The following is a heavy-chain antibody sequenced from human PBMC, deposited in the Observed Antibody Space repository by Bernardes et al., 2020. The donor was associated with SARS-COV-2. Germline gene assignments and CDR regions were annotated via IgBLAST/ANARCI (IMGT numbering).Heavy chain of an antibody. CDR2: IHSGGST. CDR1: GFTVSSNY. D-gene: IGHD2-8*01. V-gene: IGHV3-53*04. CDR3: ASLSGDCTNGVCYIGVFDY. Sequence: GGSLRLSCAASGFTVSSNYMSWVRQAPGKGLEWVSVIHSGGSTYYADSVKGRFTISSHNSKNTLYLQMNSLRAEDTAVYYCASLSGDCTNGVCYIGVFDYWGQGTLVTVSS. J-gene: IGHJ4*02.